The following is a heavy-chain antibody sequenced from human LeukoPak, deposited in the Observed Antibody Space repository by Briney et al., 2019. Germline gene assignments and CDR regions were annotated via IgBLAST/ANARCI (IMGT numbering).Heavy chain of an antibody. J-gene: IGHJ3*02. D-gene: IGHD5-12*01. CDR1: GFTFRSCE. CDR3: ARERVTTTAFDI. Sequence: GGSLRLSCAASGFTFRSCELSWVRQAPAKGLEWVSYISSSGSIIYYADSVKGRFTISRDSAKNSLYLQMNSLRAEDTAVYYCARERVTTTAFDIWGQGTMVTVSS. V-gene: IGHV3-48*03. CDR2: ISSSGSII.